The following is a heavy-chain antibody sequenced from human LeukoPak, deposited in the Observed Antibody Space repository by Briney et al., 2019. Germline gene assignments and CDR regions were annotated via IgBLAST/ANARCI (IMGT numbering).Heavy chain of an antibody. CDR2: IRSKANSYAT. CDR3: AREVGYSSGPVASDAFDI. V-gene: IGHV3-73*01. CDR1: GFTFSGYV. D-gene: IGHD6-19*01. Sequence: GGSLRLSCAASGFTFSGYVMHWVRQAPGKGLEWVGRIRSKANSYATAYAASVKGRFTISRDDSKNTAYLQMNSLKTEGTAVYYCAREVGYSSGPVASDAFDIWGQGTMVTVSS. J-gene: IGHJ3*02.